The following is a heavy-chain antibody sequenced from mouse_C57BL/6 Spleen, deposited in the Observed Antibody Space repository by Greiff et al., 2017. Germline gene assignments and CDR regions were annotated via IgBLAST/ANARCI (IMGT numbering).Heavy chain of an antibody. J-gene: IGHJ4*01. CDR3: ARGGYDGYSGYAMDD. D-gene: IGHD2-3*01. CDR1: GYSITSDY. CDR2: ISYSGST. V-gene: IGHV3-8*01. Sequence: EVKLLESGPGLAKPSQTLSLTCSVTGYSITSDYWNWIRKFPGNKLEYMGYISYSGSTYYNPSLKSRITITRDTAKNQYYLQLNSVTTEDTATYYCARGGYDGYSGYAMDDWGQGTSVTVSS.